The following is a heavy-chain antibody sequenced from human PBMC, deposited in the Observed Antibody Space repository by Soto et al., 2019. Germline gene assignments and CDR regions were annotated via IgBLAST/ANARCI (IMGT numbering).Heavy chain of an antibody. V-gene: IGHV1-18*01. CDR3: ARDMADYDSSGYFDY. Sequence: GASVKVSCKASGYTFTSYVISWVRQAPGQGLEWMGWISAYNGNTNYAQKLQGRVTMTTDTSTSTAYMELRSLRSDDTAVYYCARDMADYDSSGYFDYWGQGTLVTVSS. CDR1: GYTFTSYV. J-gene: IGHJ4*02. D-gene: IGHD3-22*01. CDR2: ISAYNGNT.